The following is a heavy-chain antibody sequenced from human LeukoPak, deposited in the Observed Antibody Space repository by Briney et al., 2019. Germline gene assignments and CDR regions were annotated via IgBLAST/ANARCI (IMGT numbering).Heavy chain of an antibody. J-gene: IGHJ4*02. CDR3: VVLDY. V-gene: IGHV3-53*01. CDR2: IYTNGNA. D-gene: IGHD2-15*01. CDR1: GFTVSSNY. Sequence: GGFLRLSCVASGFTVSSNYMSWVRQAPGKGLEWVSVIYTNGNAYYADSVQGRFTISRDSSKNTLYLQMNSLRTEDTAVYYCVVLDYWGQGTLVTVSS.